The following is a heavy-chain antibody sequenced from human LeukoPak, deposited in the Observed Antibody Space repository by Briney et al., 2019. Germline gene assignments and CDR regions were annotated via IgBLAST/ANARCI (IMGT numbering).Heavy chain of an antibody. J-gene: IGHJ4*02. CDR3: ARHWTITYYYDSSGYSN. Sequence: SETLSLTCTVSGGSISSSSYYWGWIRQPPGKGLEWIGSIYYSGSTYYNPSLKSRVTISVDTPKNQFSLKLSSVTAADTAVYYCARHWTITYYYDSSGYSNWGQGTLVTVSS. CDR2: IYYSGST. V-gene: IGHV4-39*01. D-gene: IGHD3-22*01. CDR1: GGSISSSSYY.